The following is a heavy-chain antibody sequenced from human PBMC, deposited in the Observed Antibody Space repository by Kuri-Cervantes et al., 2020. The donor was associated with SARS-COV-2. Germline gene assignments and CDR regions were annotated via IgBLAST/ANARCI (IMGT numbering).Heavy chain of an antibody. V-gene: IGHV4-4*07. J-gene: IGHJ2*01. Sequence: SETLPLTCTVSGGSISSYYWSWIRQPAGKGLEWIGRIYTSGSTNYNPSLKSRVTVSVDTSKNQFSLKLSSVTAADTAVYYCARARATIVGVVTASWYFDNWGRGTLVTVSS. CDR2: IYTSGST. CDR1: GGSISSYY. D-gene: IGHD3-3*01. CDR3: ARARATIVGVVTASWYFDN.